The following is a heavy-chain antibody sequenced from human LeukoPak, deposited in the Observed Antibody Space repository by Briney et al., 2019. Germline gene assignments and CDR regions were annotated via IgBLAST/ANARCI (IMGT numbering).Heavy chain of an antibody. CDR2: IYTSGST. CDR3: ARERIAAALDYYMDV. V-gene: IGHV4-61*02. J-gene: IGHJ6*03. Sequence: SETQSLTCTVSGGSNSSGSYYWSWIRQPAGKGLEWIGRIYTSGSTNYNPSLKSRVTISVDTSKNQVSLKLSSVTAADTAVYYCARERIAAALDYYMDVWGKGTTVTVSS. CDR1: GGSNSSGSYY. D-gene: IGHD6-13*01.